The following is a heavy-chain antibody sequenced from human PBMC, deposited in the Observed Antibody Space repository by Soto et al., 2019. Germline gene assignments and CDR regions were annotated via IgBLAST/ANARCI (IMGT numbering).Heavy chain of an antibody. Sequence: QVQLVQSGAEVKKPGSSVKVSCKASGGTFSSYTISWVRQAPGQGLEWMGRIIPILGIANYAQKFQGRVTITADKSTSTAYMELSSLRSEDMAVYYCARDRELGTYFDYWGQGTLVTVSS. CDR3: ARDRELGTYFDY. CDR2: IIPILGIA. D-gene: IGHD7-27*01. CDR1: GGTFSSYT. V-gene: IGHV1-69*08. J-gene: IGHJ4*02.